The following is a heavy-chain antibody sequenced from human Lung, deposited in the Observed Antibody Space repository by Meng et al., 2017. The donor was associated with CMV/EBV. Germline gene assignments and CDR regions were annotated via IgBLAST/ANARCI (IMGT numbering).Heavy chain of an antibody. Sequence: GESLKISCAASGFTFSSYPMNWVRQAPGKGLEWVSVIYSGGSGTYYADSVKGRFTISRDNSKNTLYLQMNSLRAEDTAVFYCAKVHCGATSCSRIDNCGQGTLVTVSS. CDR1: GFTFSSYP. J-gene: IGHJ4*02. D-gene: IGHD2-15*01. V-gene: IGHV3-23*03. CDR2: IYSGGSGT. CDR3: AKVHCGATSCSRIDN.